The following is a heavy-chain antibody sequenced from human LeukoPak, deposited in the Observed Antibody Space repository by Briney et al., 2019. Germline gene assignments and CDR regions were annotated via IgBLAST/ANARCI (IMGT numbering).Heavy chain of an antibody. CDR3: ARDYNYYGSGSYHDY. J-gene: IGHJ4*02. Sequence: GSLRLSCAASGFTFSSYWMSWVRQAPGKGLEWVANIKQDGSEKYYVDSAKGRFTISRDNAKNSLYLQMNSLRAEDTAVYYCARDYNYYGSGSYHDYWGQGTLVTVSS. CDR1: GFTFSSYW. V-gene: IGHV3-7*01. CDR2: IKQDGSEK. D-gene: IGHD3-10*01.